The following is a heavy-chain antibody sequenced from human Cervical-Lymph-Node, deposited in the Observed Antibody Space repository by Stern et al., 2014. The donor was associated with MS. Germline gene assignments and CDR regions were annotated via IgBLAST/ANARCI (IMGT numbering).Heavy chain of an antibody. CDR2: ISAYNGNT. J-gene: IGHJ4*02. D-gene: IGHD4-17*01. CDR1: GYTFTSYG. CDR3: ARDQADYGDYAIDY. V-gene: IGHV1-18*01. Sequence: QVQLVQSGAEVKKPGASVKVSCKASGYTFTSYGISWVRKVPGQGLEWMGGISAYNGNTTYAQKLQGRVTMTTDTSTSTAYMELRSLRSDDTAVYYCARDQADYGDYAIDYWGQGTLVTVSS.